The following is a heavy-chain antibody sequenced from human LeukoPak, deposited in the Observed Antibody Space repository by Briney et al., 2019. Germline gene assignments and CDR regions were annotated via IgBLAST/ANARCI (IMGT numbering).Heavy chain of an antibody. V-gene: IGHV4-39*01. CDR3: AGKRYCSGGSCYGAYGD. J-gene: IGHJ4*02. CDR1: GGSISSSSYY. D-gene: IGHD2-15*01. Sequence: SETLSLTCTVSGGSISSSSYYWGWIRQPPGKGLEWIGCIYYSGSTYYNPSLKSRVTISVDTSKNQFSLKLSSVTAADTAVYYCAGKRYCSGGSCYGAYGDWGQGTLVTVSS. CDR2: IYYSGST.